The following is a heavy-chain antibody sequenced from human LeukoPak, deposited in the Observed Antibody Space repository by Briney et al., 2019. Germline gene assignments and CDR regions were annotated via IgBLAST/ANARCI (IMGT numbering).Heavy chain of an antibody. V-gene: IGHV1-18*01. CDR2: IGAYNGNT. CDR1: GYTFTSYG. CDR3: ARVRVVSPYSGSEWWSTDWFDP. D-gene: IGHD1-26*01. J-gene: IGHJ5*02. Sequence: ASVKVSCKASGYTFTSYGISWVRQAPGQGLEWMGWIGAYNGNTNYAQKLQGRVTMTTDTSTSTAYMELRSLRSDDTAVYYCARVRVVSPYSGSEWWSTDWFDPWGQGTLVTVSS.